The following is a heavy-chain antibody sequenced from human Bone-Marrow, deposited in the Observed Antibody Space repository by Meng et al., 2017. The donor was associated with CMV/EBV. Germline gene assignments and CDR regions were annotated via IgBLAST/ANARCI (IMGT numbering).Heavy chain of an antibody. CDR3: ARDRDTHYCYSDSCYALAY. V-gene: IGHV3-48*03. D-gene: IGHD2/OR15-2a*01. J-gene: IGHJ4*02. Sequence: LSLTCAGSGFTFRSYGMSWVRQAPGRGLEWISYISATGDTIHYEDSVKGRFTVSRDNTKSSVYLRMNSLGAEDTAVYYCARDRDTHYCYSDSCYALAYWGQGTLVTVSS. CDR2: ISATGDTI. CDR1: GFTFRSYG.